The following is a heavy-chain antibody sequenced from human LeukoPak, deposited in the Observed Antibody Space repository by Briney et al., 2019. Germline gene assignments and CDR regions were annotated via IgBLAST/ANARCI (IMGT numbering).Heavy chain of an antibody. CDR1: GFTFSRYW. D-gene: IGHD3-10*01. V-gene: IGHV3-74*01. J-gene: IGHJ6*03. Sequence: GGSLRLSCEASGFTFSRYWMHWVRQAPGKGLVWVSRINSDGSRTTYADSVKGRFTISRDNSKNTLYLQMNTLRPEDTAVYYCAREVTMVRGVIFRYYMDVWGKGTTVTVSS. CDR2: INSDGSRT. CDR3: AREVTMVRGVIFRYYMDV.